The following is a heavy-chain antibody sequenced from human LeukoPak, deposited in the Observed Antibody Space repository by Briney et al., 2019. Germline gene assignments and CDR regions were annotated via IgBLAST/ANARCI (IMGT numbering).Heavy chain of an antibody. CDR2: IYPGDSDT. Sequence: GESLKISCQGSGYSFTTYWIGWVRQMPGKGLEWMGIIYPGDSDTRYSPSFQGQVTISADKSISTAYLQWSSLKASDTAMYYCARRSYYDSSGYYPHAFDIWGQGTMVTVSS. J-gene: IGHJ3*02. CDR3: ARRSYYDSSGYYPHAFDI. V-gene: IGHV5-51*01. D-gene: IGHD3-22*01. CDR1: GYSFTTYW.